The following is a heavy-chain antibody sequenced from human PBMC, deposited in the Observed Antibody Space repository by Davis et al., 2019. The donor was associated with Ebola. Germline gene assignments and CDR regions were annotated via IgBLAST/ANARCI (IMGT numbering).Heavy chain of an antibody. Sequence: SVKVSCKASGGTLRSYAISWVRQAPGQGLEWMGGIIPMIHTTKYAQKFQGRVTITADESTGTAYMELSSLRSEDTAVYYCAREETYSGTYYIDYWGQGTLVTVSS. CDR2: IIPMIHTT. J-gene: IGHJ4*02. V-gene: IGHV1-69*13. CDR3: AREETYSGTYYIDY. D-gene: IGHD1-26*01. CDR1: GGTLRSYA.